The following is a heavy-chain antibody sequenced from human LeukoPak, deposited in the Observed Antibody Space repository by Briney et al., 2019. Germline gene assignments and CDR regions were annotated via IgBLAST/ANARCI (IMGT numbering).Heavy chain of an antibody. CDR3: ARDISAPWGVDSSGMDV. J-gene: IGHJ6*02. V-gene: IGHV3-66*01. Sequence: GGSLRLSCAASGFTVSSNYMSWVRQAPGKGLEWVSVIYSGGSTYYADSVKGRFTISRDNSKNTLYLQMNSLRAEDTAVYYCARDISAPWGVDSSGMDVWGQGTTVTVSS. CDR2: IYSGGST. D-gene: IGHD3/OR15-3a*01. CDR1: GFTVSSNY.